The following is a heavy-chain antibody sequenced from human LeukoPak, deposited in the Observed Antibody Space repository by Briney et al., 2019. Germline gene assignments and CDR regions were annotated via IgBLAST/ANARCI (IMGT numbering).Heavy chain of an antibody. CDR1: GASISTGDDN. J-gene: IGHJ5*02. CDR3: ARELMFYPGNIDS. D-gene: IGHD1-14*01. V-gene: IGHV4-30-4*01. Sequence: PSETLSLTCTVSGASISTGDDNWSWIRQAPGRGLEWIGYIYSGGRTYYNPSLESRVSMSLDTSKNQFSLKVNFVSAADTAVYYRARELMFYPGNIDSWGQGTLVTVSS. CDR2: IYSGGRT.